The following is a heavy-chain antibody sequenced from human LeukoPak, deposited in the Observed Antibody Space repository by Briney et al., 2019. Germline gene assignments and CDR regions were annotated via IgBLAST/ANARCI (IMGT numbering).Heavy chain of an antibody. D-gene: IGHD3-10*01. CDR1: GFTFSSYA. CDR3: AKRFGELSYYYGMDV. Sequence: PGGSLRLSCAASGFTFSSYAMSWVRQAPGKGLEWVSAISGSGGSTYYADSVKGRFTISRDNSKNTLYLQMNSLRAEDTAVYYCAKRFGELSYYYGMDVWGQGTTVTVSS. V-gene: IGHV3-23*01. J-gene: IGHJ6*02. CDR2: ISGSGGST.